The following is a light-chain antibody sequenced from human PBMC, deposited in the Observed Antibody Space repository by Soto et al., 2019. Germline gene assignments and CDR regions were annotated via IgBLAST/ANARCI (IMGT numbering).Light chain of an antibody. CDR3: SSYAIRTTPYV. CDR1: SSDVGSYNL. V-gene: IGLV2-14*02. J-gene: IGLJ1*01. CDR2: EGS. Sequence: QSVLTQPASVSGSPGQSITISCTGTSSDVGSYNLVSWYQQHPGKAPKLMIYEGSKRPSGVSNRFSGSKSGNTASLTISGLQAEDESDYYCSSYAIRTTPYVFGSGTNSTVL.